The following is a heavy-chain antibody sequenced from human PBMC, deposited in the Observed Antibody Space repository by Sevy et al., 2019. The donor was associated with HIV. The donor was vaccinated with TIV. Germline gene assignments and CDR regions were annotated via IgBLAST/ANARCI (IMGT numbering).Heavy chain of an antibody. CDR3: ARDRAYSALDY. D-gene: IGHD5-18*01. Sequence: GGSLRLSCAASGFSISDFWMTWVRQAPGKGLERIAIVNPDGSRLYYVDSVRGRFTISRENTKNSLYLQMNSLTVDDTAVYFCARDRAYSALDYWGQGTLVTVSS. CDR2: VNPDGSRL. J-gene: IGHJ4*02. V-gene: IGHV3-7*01. CDR1: GFSISDFW.